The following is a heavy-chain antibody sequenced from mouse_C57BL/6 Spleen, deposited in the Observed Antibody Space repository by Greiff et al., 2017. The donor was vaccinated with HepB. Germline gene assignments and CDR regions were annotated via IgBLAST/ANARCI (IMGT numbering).Heavy chain of an antibody. CDR1: GYTFTDYY. J-gene: IGHJ2*01. D-gene: IGHD1-1*01. Sequence: EVQLQQSGPELVKPGASVKISCKASGYTFTDYYMNWVKQSHGKSLEWIGDINPNNGGTSYNQKFKGKATLTVDKSSSTAYMELRSLTSEDSAVYYCARRGLYYYGSSPDYWGQGTTLTVSS. V-gene: IGHV1-26*01. CDR3: ARRGLYYYGSSPDY. CDR2: INPNNGGT.